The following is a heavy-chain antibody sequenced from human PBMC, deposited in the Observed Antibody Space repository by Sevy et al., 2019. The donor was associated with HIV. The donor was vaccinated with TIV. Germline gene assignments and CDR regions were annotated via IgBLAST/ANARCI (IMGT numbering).Heavy chain of an antibody. CDR1: GYTFADYY. J-gene: IGHJ4*02. CDR3: VRDDRDGYFDY. V-gene: IGHV1-2*02. Sequence: ASVKVSCKASGYTFADYYMNWVRQAPGQGLEWMGWINPDSGGPNYAPKFQGRVTLTRDTSISTAYMELSRLKSDDTAVYYCVRDDRDGYFDYWGQGTLVTVSS. CDR2: INPDSGGP.